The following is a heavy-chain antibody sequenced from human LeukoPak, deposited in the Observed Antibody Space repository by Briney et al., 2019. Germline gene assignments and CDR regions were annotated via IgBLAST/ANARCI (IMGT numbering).Heavy chain of an antibody. V-gene: IGHV4-39*07. CDR3: ARDYQGGYGDKTVDY. D-gene: IGHD5-18*01. CDR1: GGSISSSSYY. J-gene: IGHJ4*02. CDR2: IYYSGST. Sequence: SETLSLTCTVSGGSISSSSYYWGWIRQPPGTGLEWIGSIYYSGSTYYNPSLKSRVTISVDTSKNQFSLKLSSVTAADTAVYYCARDYQGGYGDKTVDYWGQGTLVTVSS.